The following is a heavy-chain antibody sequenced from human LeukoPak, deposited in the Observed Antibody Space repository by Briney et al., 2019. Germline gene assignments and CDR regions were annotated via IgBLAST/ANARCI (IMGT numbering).Heavy chain of an antibody. CDR2: INPNSGGT. D-gene: IGHD6-6*01. Sequence: ASVKVSCKASGYTFTGYYMHWVRQAPGQGLEWMGWINPNSGGTNYAQKFQGRVTMTRDTSISTAYMELSRLRSDDTAVYYCARQSSSSRWFDPWGQGTLVTVSS. CDR1: GYTFTGYY. CDR3: ARQSSSSRWFDP. J-gene: IGHJ5*02. V-gene: IGHV1-2*02.